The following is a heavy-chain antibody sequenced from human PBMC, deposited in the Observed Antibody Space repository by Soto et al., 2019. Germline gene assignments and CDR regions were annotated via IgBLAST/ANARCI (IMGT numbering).Heavy chain of an antibody. J-gene: IGHJ6*03. CDR1: GYTFSTYA. CDR3: ARGSIAVPKIYYYYYMDF. Sequence: ASVKVSCKASGYTFSTYAMHWVRQAPGLRLEWMGWINAGNGNTKYSQKFQGRVTITRDTSASTAYMELSSLRSEDTAMYYCARGSIAVPKIYYYYYMDFWGKGTTVTVS. V-gene: IGHV1-3*01. D-gene: IGHD6-6*01. CDR2: INAGNGNT.